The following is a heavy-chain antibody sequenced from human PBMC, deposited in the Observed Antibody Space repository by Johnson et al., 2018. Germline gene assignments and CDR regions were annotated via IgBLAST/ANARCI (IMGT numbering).Heavy chain of an antibody. CDR1: GFIFTSYS. V-gene: IGHV3-48*02. D-gene: IGHD1-14*01. CDR3: ARDRNYAFDI. CDR2: IPSGAGSK. Sequence: VQLVESGGGLVQPGGSLRLSCAASGFIFTSYSMNWVRQAPGKGLEWVSYIPSGAGSKLYADSVEGRFTISRDNAKNSLYLQMNSLRDEDTAVYYCARDRNYAFDIWGQGTMVTVSS. J-gene: IGHJ3*02.